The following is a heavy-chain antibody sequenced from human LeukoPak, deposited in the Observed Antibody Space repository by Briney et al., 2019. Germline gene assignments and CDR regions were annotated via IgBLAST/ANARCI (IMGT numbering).Heavy chain of an antibody. J-gene: IGHJ4*02. CDR3: ARPVSAYCGGDCSDY. D-gene: IGHD2-21*01. V-gene: IGHV4-39*01. Sequence: SETLSLTCTVSGGSISSSSYYWGWIRQPPGKGLEWIGSIYYSGSTYYNPSLKSRVTISVDTSKNQFSLMLSSVTAADTAVYYCARPVSAYCGGDCSDYWGQGTLVTVSS. CDR2: IYYSGST. CDR1: GGSISSSSYY.